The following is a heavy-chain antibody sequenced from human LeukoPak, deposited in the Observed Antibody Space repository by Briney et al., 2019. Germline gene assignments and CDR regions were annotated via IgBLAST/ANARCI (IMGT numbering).Heavy chain of an antibody. J-gene: IGHJ4*02. Sequence: SETLSLTCTVSGGSFSSGLYYWTWIRQPPGKGLEWIGSIYHSGNTYYNPSLKSRVTISVDTSKSQFSLKLSSVTAADTAVYYCASPRENISGPPDRKFDYWGQGTLVTVSS. CDR2: IYHSGNT. V-gene: IGHV4-39*07. D-gene: IGHD1-1*01. CDR3: ASPRENISGPPDRKFDY. CDR1: GGSFSSGLYY.